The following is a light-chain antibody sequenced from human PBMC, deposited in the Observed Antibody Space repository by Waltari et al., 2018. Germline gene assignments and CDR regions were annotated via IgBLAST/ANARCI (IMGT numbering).Light chain of an antibody. CDR3: STWDYSLSAQV. V-gene: IGLV1-44*01. Sequence: QYALTQEASVSGTVGQKVTLSCTGNTNSVGTSAVGWYQQISHGAPKSVMFGNSLPSGIPDRFSGSKSGTTASLTISGLQPEDEADYYCSTWDYSLSAQVFGGGTKLTVL. CDR2: GNS. J-gene: IGLJ3*02. CDR1: TNSVGTSA.